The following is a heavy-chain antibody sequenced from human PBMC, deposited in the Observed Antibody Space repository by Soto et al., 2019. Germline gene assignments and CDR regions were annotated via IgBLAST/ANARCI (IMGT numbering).Heavy chain of an antibody. CDR1: GFSFSNNW. J-gene: IGHJ4*02. CDR2: INEDGCMT. CDR3: VSGFR. Sequence: EVQLVESGGGLVQPGGSLRLSCAASGFSFSNNWMYWVHQAPGKGLVWVSRINEDGCMTSHADSVRGRFTIFRDNARNSLYLQMYSLRAEDTAVYYCVSGFRWGQGTLVTVSS. V-gene: IGHV3-74*01.